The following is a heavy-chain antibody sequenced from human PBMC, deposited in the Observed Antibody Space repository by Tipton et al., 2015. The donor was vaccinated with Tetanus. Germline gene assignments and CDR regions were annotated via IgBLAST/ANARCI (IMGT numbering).Heavy chain of an antibody. Sequence: TLSLTCTVSGDSITSFYWSWIRQPQGTGMEWLGYIFYGGTTNNNPSLKSRVTISLDTSKNQFYLQLSSVTVADTAVYYCARDMGASGFHWGQGTVVTVSA. V-gene: IGHV4-59*01. D-gene: IGHD1-26*01. CDR2: IFYGGTT. J-gene: IGHJ4*02. CDR3: ARDMGASGFH. CDR1: GDSITSFY.